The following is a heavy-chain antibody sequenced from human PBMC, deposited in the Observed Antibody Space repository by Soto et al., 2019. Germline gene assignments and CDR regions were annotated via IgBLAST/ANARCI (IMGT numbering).Heavy chain of an antibody. CDR1: GFTFSSYA. D-gene: IGHD2-2*01. CDR3: VKVRVGCSSTSCYGFDY. Sequence: EVQLLGSGGGLVQPGGSLRLSCAASGFTFSSYAMSWVRQAPGKGLEWVSAISGSGGSTYYADSVKGRFTISRDNSKNTLYLQMNSLRAEDTAVYYCVKVRVGCSSTSCYGFDYWGQGTLVTVSS. J-gene: IGHJ4*02. CDR2: ISGSGGST. V-gene: IGHV3-23*01.